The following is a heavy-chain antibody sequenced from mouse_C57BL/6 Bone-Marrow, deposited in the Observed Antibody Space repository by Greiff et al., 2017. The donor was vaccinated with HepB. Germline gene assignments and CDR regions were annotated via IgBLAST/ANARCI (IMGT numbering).Heavy chain of an antibody. J-gene: IGHJ2*01. CDR1: GFTFSDYY. CDR3: ARFPLPL. Sequence: EVQVVESGGGLVQPGGSLKLSCAASGFTFSDYYMYWVRQTPEKRLEWVAYISNGGGSTYYPDTVKGRFTISRDNAKNTLYLQMSRLKSEDTAMYYCARFPLPLWGQGTTLTVSS. CDR2: ISNGGGST. V-gene: IGHV5-12*01.